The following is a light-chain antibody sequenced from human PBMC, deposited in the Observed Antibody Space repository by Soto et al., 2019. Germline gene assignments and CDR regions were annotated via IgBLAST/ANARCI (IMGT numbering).Light chain of an antibody. CDR2: GAS. J-gene: IGKJ4*01. V-gene: IGKV3-15*01. CDR1: QSVSSN. CDR3: QQYNKWTLT. Sequence: SHSPSTLSGSPSHIATLSFRASQSVSSNLAWYQQKPGQAPRLLIYGASTRATGTPARFSGSGSGTEFILTISSLQSDEFAVYHCQQYNKWTLTFGGGTKVDIK.